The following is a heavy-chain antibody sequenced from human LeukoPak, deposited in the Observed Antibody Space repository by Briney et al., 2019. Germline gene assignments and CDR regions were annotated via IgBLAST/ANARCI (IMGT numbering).Heavy chain of an antibody. Sequence: PSETLSLTCTVSGGSIGSYYWSWIRQPPGKGPEWIGYVCYTGSTNYNPSLKSRVTISIDTSKNQFSLKLSSVTAADTAVYYCARQRANYYFDYWGQGTLVTVSS. CDR2: VCYTGST. CDR3: ARQRANYYFDY. D-gene: IGHD4/OR15-4a*01. V-gene: IGHV4-59*08. CDR1: GGSIGSYY. J-gene: IGHJ4*02.